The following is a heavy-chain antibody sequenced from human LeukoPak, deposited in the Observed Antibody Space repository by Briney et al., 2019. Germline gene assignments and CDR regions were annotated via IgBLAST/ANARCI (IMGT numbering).Heavy chain of an antibody. Sequence: SETLSLTCTVSGDSISYLSYNWGWVRQPPGKGLEWIASIYSSGITYYNPSLKSRVTISVDTSKNQISLKLNSVTAADTAVYYCARRTGTPRVKNWYFDLWGRGTLVTASS. D-gene: IGHD1-7*01. CDR2: IYSSGIT. CDR3: ARRTGTPRVKNWYFDL. CDR1: GDSISYLSYN. J-gene: IGHJ2*01. V-gene: IGHV4-39*01.